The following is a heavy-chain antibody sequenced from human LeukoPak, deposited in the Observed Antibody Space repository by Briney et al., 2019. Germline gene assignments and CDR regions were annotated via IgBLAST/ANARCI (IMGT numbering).Heavy chain of an antibody. CDR2: ISSSSSYI. J-gene: IGHJ4*02. CDR1: GFTFSSYS. CDR3: ARGYYGSGSVLDY. Sequence: GGSLRLSCAASGFTFSSYSMNWVRQAPGKGLEWVSSISSSSSYIYYADSVKGRFTISRDNAKNSLYLQTNSLRAEDTAVYYCARGYYGSGSVLDYWGQGTLVTVSS. D-gene: IGHD3-10*01. V-gene: IGHV3-21*01.